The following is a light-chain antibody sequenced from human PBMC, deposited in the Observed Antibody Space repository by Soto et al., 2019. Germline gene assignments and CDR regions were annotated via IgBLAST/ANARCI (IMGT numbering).Light chain of an antibody. CDR3: QQYGSAPRT. Sequence: EIVLTQFPDTLSLSPGERATLSCRASQSVSSSSLAWYQQRRGQAPRLLIDGASSRATGIPDRFSGSGSGTDFTLTISRLEPEDFAVYYCQQYGSAPRTFGQGTKVEVK. CDR1: QSVSSSS. J-gene: IGKJ1*01. V-gene: IGKV3-20*01. CDR2: GAS.